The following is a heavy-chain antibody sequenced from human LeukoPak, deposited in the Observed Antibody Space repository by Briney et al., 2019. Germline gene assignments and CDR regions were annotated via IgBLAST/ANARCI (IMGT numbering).Heavy chain of an antibody. CDR2: IYYSGGN. J-gene: IGHJ4*02. V-gene: IGHV4-59*08. Sequence: EASETLSLTCTASGASISSNYWSWIRQPPGEGREWVGYIYYSGGNTYNPSLKSRVPISVDTPKTQFSLKLTSVAAAAPPVYYGARHQGYGGNFYDYWGQGTLVTVSS. D-gene: IGHD4-23*01. CDR1: GASISSNY. CDR3: ARHQGYGGNFYDY.